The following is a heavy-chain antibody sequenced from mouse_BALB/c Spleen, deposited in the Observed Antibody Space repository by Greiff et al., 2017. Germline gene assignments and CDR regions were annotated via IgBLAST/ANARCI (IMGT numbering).Heavy chain of an antibody. Sequence: EVQGVESGGGLVKPGGSLKLSCAASGFTFSDYYMYWVRQTPEKRLEWVATISDGGSYTYYPDSVKGRFTISRDNAKNNLYLQMSSLKSEDTAMYYCARMDYWGQGTSVTGSA. CDR3: ARMDY. J-gene: IGHJ4*01. CDR2: ISDGGSYT. V-gene: IGHV5-4*02. CDR1: GFTFSDYY.